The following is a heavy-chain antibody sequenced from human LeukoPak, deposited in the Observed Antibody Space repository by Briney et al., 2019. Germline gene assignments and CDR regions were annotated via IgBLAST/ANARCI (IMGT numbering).Heavy chain of an antibody. D-gene: IGHD3-10*01. Sequence: GGSLRLSCAASGFTFSSYAMSWVRQAPGKGLEWVSAISGSGGSTYYADSVKGRFTTSRDNSKNTLYLQMNSLRAEDTAVYYCAKIPTWFGDHHYFDYWGQGTLVTVSS. CDR3: AKIPTWFGDHHYFDY. V-gene: IGHV3-23*01. CDR2: ISGSGGST. J-gene: IGHJ4*02. CDR1: GFTFSSYA.